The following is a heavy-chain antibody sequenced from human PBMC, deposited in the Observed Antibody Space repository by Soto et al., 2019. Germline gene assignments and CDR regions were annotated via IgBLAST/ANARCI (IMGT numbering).Heavy chain of an antibody. V-gene: IGHV1-69*13. J-gene: IGHJ4*02. CDR1: GSTFSSYA. CDR3: ARCYGDSYFDY. CDR2: IIPIFGTA. D-gene: IGHD4-17*01. Sequence: GASLKVYCKASGSTFSSYAIICVRQAPGQGLEWMGGIIPIFGTANYAQKFQGRVTITADESTSTAYMELSSLRSEDTAVYYCARCYGDSYFDYWGQGTLVTVSS.